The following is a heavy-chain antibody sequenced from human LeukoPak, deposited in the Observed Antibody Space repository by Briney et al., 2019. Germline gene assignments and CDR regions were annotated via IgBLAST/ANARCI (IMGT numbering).Heavy chain of an antibody. CDR1: GFTFSSYS. CDR3: ARDPGRAASDY. D-gene: IGHD6-13*01. V-gene: IGHV3-21*01. CDR2: ISSSSSYI. Sequence: GGSLRLSCAASGFTFSSYSMNWVRQAPGKGLEWVSSISSSSSYIYYADSVKGRFTISRDNAKNSLYLQMNSLRAEDTAVYYCARDPGRAASDYWGQGTLVTVSS. J-gene: IGHJ4*02.